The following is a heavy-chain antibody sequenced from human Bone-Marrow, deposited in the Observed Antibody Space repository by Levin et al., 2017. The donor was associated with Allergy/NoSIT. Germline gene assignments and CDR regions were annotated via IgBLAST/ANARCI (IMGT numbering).Heavy chain of an antibody. V-gene: IGHV4-61*01. CDR3: ARDVAPGAGWFDP. Sequence: PSETLSLTCAVSGASVTSDTYYWSWIRQSPGKGLEWIGHIHHTGNSDYNPSLRGRVTMSVDTSRNQFSVHLSPVTTADTAVYYCARDVAPGAGWFDPWGQGTQVNVSA. J-gene: IGHJ5*02. CDR1: GASVTSDTYY. CDR2: IHHTGNS. D-gene: IGHD1-26*01.